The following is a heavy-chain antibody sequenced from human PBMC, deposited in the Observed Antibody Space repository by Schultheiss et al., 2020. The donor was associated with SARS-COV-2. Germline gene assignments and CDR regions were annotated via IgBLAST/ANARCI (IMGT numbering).Heavy chain of an antibody. CDR3: ARATRTYCGGDCYNWYFDL. Sequence: SETLSLTCTVSGGSISSGDYYWSWIRQPPGKGLEWIGYIYYSGSTYYNPSLKSRVTISVDTSKNQFSLKLSSVTAADTAVYYCARATRTYCGGDCYNWYFDLWGRGTLVTVSS. V-gene: IGHV4-30-4*02. CDR1: GGSISSGDYY. D-gene: IGHD2-21*02. J-gene: IGHJ2*01. CDR2: IYYSGST.